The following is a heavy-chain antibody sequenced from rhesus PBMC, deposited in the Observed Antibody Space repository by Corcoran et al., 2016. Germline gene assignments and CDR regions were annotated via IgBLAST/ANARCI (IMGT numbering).Heavy chain of an antibody. CDR1: GYSISSGYD. Sequence: QVQLQESGPGVVKPSETLSLTCAVSGYSISSGYDWSWIRQPPGKGLEWIGYIYGSSGSTNYNPSLKNRFTISKDTSKNQFSLKLSSVTAADTAVYYCARLVITTLDYWGQGVLVTVSS. V-gene: IGHV4-76*01. J-gene: IGHJ4*01. D-gene: IGHD3-16*01. CDR3: ARLVITTLDY. CDR2: IYGSSGST.